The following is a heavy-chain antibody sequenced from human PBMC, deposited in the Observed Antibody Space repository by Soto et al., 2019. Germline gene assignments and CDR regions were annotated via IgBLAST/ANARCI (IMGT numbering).Heavy chain of an antibody. D-gene: IGHD2-2*01. J-gene: IGHJ3*02. Sequence: QVQLVQSGAEVKKPGSSVKVSCKASGGTFSSYAISWVRQAPGQGLEWMGGIIPIFGTANYAQKFQGRVTITADESTSTAYMELSSLRSEDTAVYYCASERDGSNLTRPPYDAFDIWGQGTMVTVSS. CDR3: ASERDGSNLTRPPYDAFDI. CDR2: IIPIFGTA. CDR1: GGTFSSYA. V-gene: IGHV1-69*01.